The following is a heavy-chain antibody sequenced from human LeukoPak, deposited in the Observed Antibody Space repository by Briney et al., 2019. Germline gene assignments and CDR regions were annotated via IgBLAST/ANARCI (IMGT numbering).Heavy chain of an antibody. J-gene: IGHJ5*02. V-gene: IGHV3-30*02. Sequence: GSLRLSCAASGFTVSSNYMTWVRQAPGKGLEWVAFIRYDGSNKYYADSVKGRFTISRDNSKNTLYLQMNSLRAEDTAVYYCAKPNYGSGSYYFFWFDPWGQGTLVTVSS. CDR2: IRYDGSNK. CDR1: GFTVSSNY. CDR3: AKPNYGSGSYYFFWFDP. D-gene: IGHD3-10*01.